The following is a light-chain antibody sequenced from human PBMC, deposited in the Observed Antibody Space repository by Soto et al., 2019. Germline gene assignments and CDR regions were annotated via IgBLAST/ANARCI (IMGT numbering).Light chain of an antibody. CDR3: QQRSNWRGAMYT. Sequence: EIVLTQSPATLSLSPGERATLSCRASQSVSSYLAWYQQKPGQAPRLLIYDASNRATGIPARFSGSGSGTDFTLTISSLEPEDFAVYYCQQRSNWRGAMYTFGQGTKLEIK. CDR2: DAS. CDR1: QSVSSY. J-gene: IGKJ2*01. V-gene: IGKV3-11*01.